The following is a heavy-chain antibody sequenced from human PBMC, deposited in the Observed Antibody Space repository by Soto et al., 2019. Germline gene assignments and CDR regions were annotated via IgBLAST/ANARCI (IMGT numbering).Heavy chain of an antibody. J-gene: IGHJ3*02. Sequence: SETLSLTCTVSGVSISSYYWSWIRQPPGKGLEWIGYIYYSGSTNYNPSLKSRVTISVDTSKNQFSLKLSSVTAADTAVYYCARRPNDYIWGSYRAEDDAFDIWGQGTMVTVSS. CDR3: ARRPNDYIWGSYRAEDDAFDI. D-gene: IGHD3-16*02. V-gene: IGHV4-59*08. CDR2: IYYSGST. CDR1: GVSISSYY.